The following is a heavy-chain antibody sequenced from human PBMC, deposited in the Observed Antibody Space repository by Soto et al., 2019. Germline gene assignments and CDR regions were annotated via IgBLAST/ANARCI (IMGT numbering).Heavy chain of an antibody. CDR2: IGGSGGAT. V-gene: IGHV3-23*01. CDR3: AKDQFRSPSGTAYF. D-gene: IGHD1-7*01. Sequence: GGSLRLSCTASRLTLSNYAMYWVRQAPGKGLEWVSGIGGSGGATYYADSVKGRFTISRDNSKNTLDLQMNSLRAEDTAVYYCAKDQFRSPSGTAYFWGQGTVVTVSS. J-gene: IGHJ4*02. CDR1: RLTLSNYA.